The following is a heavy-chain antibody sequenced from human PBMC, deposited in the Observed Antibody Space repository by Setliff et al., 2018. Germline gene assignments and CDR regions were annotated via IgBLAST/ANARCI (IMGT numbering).Heavy chain of an antibody. Sequence: PGGSLRLSCAASGFTFSSYGMHWVRQAPGKGLEWVTVIWYDGSNKYYAASVKGRFTISRDNSKNTLYLQMNSLRAEDTAVYYCARGDGGGSYAYFQHWGQGTLVTVSS. CDR2: IWYDGSNK. J-gene: IGHJ1*01. D-gene: IGHD1-26*01. CDR3: ARGDGGGSYAYFQH. CDR1: GFTFSSYG. V-gene: IGHV3-33*01.